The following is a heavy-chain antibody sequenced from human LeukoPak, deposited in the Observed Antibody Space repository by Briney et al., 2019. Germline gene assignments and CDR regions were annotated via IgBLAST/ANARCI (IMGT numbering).Heavy chain of an antibody. CDR2: IYASGTT. Sequence: PSETLSLTCTVSGGSVSSYYWSWIRQPPGKGLEWIGRIYASGTTNYNPSLKSRVTMSVDTSKNQFSLKLRSVTAADTAVYYCARGVITICGVGGNWFDPWGQGTLVTVSS. CDR3: ARGVITICGVGGNWFDP. J-gene: IGHJ5*02. D-gene: IGHD3-3*01. V-gene: IGHV4-4*07. CDR1: GGSVSSYY.